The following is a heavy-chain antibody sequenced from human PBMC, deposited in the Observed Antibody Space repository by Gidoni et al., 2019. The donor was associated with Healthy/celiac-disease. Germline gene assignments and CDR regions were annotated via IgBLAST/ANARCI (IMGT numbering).Heavy chain of an antibody. CDR1: GYTFTGYY. CDR3: ASASHDYYDSSGYFIDY. V-gene: IGHV1-2*04. J-gene: IGHJ4*02. Sequence: QVQLVQSGAEVKKPGASVKVSCKASGYTFTGYYMHWVRQAPGQGLEWMGWINPNSGGTNYAQKFQGWVTMTRDTSISTAYMELSRLRSDDTAVYYCASASHDYYDSSGYFIDYWGQGTLVTVSS. D-gene: IGHD3-22*01. CDR2: INPNSGGT.